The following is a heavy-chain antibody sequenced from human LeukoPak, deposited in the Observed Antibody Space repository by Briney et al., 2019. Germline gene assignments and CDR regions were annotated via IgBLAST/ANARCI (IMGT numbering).Heavy chain of an antibody. Sequence: ASVKVSCKASGYTFTGHYLNWLRQAPGQGLEWMGRINPNSGDTKYADKFQGRVIMTRDTSTSTAYMELNGLRSDDTASYYCARDMWELPSDYYYDYGVQGTLVTVSS. J-gene: IGHJ4*02. D-gene: IGHD1-26*01. V-gene: IGHV1-2*06. CDR2: INPNSGDT. CDR1: GYTFTGHY. CDR3: ARDMWELPSDYYYDY.